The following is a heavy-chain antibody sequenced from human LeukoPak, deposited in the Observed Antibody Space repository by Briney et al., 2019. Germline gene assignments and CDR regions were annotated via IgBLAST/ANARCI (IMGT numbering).Heavy chain of an antibody. CDR2: INLSGST. CDR3: ARVIPEWVRGDYDLYYFDY. V-gene: IGHV4-34*09. J-gene: IGHJ4*02. D-gene: IGHD5-12*01. CDR1: GGSFSGYY. Sequence: SETLSLTCAVYGGSFSGYYWSWIRQPPGKGLEWIGEINLSGSTYYNPSLKSRVTISVDTSKNQFSLKLSSVTAADTAVYYCARVIPEWVRGDYDLYYFDYWGQGTLVTVSS.